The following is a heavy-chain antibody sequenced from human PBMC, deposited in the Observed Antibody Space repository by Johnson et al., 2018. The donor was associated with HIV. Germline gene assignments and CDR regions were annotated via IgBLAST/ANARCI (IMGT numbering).Heavy chain of an antibody. Sequence: VQLVESGGGLVQPGGSLRLSCAASDFTVGSIYMSWVRQAPGQGLEWVSLIYSGCSSYYADSVTGRFTISRDNSKNTLYLQMNSLRVEDTAVYYCAKGADYADYEGAFDIWGQGTMVTVSS. V-gene: IGHV3-66*01. D-gene: IGHD4-17*01. CDR2: IYSGCSS. J-gene: IGHJ3*02. CDR1: DFTVGSIY. CDR3: AKGADYADYEGAFDI.